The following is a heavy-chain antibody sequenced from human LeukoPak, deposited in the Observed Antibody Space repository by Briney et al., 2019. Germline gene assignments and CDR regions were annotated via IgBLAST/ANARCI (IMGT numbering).Heavy chain of an antibody. D-gene: IGHD3-3*01. J-gene: IGHJ4*02. V-gene: IGHV3-48*03. CDR2: ISSSGSTI. Sequence: PGGSLRLSCAASGFTFSSYEMNWIRQAPGKGLEWVSYISSSGSTIYYADSVKGRFTISRDNAKNSLYLQMNSLRAEDTAVYYCARDQGPLTIFGVVRNRGFDYWGQGTLVTVSS. CDR3: ARDQGPLTIFGVVRNRGFDY. CDR1: GFTFSSYE.